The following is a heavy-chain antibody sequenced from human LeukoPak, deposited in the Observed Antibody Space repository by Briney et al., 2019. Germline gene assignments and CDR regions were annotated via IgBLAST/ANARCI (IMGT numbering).Heavy chain of an antibody. CDR1: AFTFSSYG. CDR2: NRYDGSNK. V-gene: IGHV3-30*02. Sequence: PGGSLRLSCAASAFTFSSYGMHWVRQAPGKGLEWVAFNRYDGSNKYYADSVKGRFTISRDNSKNALYLQMDSLRADDTAVYYCAGVDAAMPDAFDIWGQGTTVTVSS. CDR3: AGVDAAMPDAFDI. J-gene: IGHJ3*02. D-gene: IGHD5-18*01.